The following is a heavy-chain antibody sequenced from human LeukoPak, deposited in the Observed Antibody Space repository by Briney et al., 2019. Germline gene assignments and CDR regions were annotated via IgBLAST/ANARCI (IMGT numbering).Heavy chain of an antibody. CDR3: ARGVEPLAATTLAY. V-gene: IGHV3-53*01. J-gene: IGHJ4*02. CDR2: LYSDGNT. D-gene: IGHD2-15*01. CDR1: GFTVITND. Sequence: PGGSLRLSCAASGFTVITNDMTWVRQAPGKGLECVSVLYSDGNTKYADSVQGRFTISRDNSKNTLYLEMNSLSPDDTAVYYCARGVEPLAATTLAYWGQGTLVTVSS.